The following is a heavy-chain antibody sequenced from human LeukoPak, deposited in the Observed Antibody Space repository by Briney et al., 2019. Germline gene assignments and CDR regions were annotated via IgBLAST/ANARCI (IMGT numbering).Heavy chain of an antibody. CDR3: ARRPGEYGGNDFDY. D-gene: IGHD4/OR15-4a*01. Sequence: PSETLSLTCTVSGGSINSRSDYWGWIRQPPGKGLEWIGSIYYSGSTHYNPSLKSRVTMSIDTSKNQFSLRLNAVTAADTAVYYCARRPGEYGGNDFDYWGQGTLVTVSS. CDR1: GGSINSRSDY. CDR2: IYYSGST. V-gene: IGHV4-39*01. J-gene: IGHJ4*02.